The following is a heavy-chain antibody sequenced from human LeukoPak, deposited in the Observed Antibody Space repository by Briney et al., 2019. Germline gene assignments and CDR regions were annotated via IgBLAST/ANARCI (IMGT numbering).Heavy chain of an antibody. CDR1: GGSFSGYY. CDR2: INHSGST. J-gene: IGHJ4*02. D-gene: IGHD4-23*01. V-gene: IGHV4-34*01. CDR3: ARIPPTVVTAYYFDY. Sequence: SETLSLTCAVYGGSFSGYYWSWIRRPPGKGLEWIGEINHSGSTNYNPSLKSRVTISVDTSKNQFSLKLSSVTAADTAVYYCARIPPTVVTAYYFDYWGQGTLVTVSS.